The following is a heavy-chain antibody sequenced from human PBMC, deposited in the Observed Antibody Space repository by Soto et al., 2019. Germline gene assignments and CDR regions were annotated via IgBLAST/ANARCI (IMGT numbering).Heavy chain of an antibody. J-gene: IGHJ4*02. V-gene: IGHV3-7*01. Sequence: PGGSLRLSCAASGFTFSSYWMSWFRKAPGKGLEWVANIKQDGREKYNVDSVKGRFTISRDNAKNSLYLQMNSLRAEYTAVYYCARDDDFWSGYYDYWGQGTLVTVSS. CDR3: ARDDDFWSGYYDY. D-gene: IGHD3-3*01. CDR2: IKQDGREK. CDR1: GFTFSSYW.